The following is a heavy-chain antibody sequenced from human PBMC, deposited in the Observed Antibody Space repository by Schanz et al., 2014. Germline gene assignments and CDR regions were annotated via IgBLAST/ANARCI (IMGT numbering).Heavy chain of an antibody. V-gene: IGHV4-61*02. CDR1: GGSISSGSYY. CDR2: VYTSGST. J-gene: IGHJ6*03. CDR3: ARGGARRFPVVPDAIQGLRGHYYYYYLDV. D-gene: IGHD2-2*02. Sequence: QVQLQESGPGLVKPSQTLSLTCSVSGGSISSGSYYWNWIRQPAGKGLEWIGRVYTSGSTNYNPSLKSRAPIPIAPSRNRFPRNLSSGTAADTAVYYCARGGARRFPVVPDAIQGLRGHYYYYYLDVWGKGTTVTASS.